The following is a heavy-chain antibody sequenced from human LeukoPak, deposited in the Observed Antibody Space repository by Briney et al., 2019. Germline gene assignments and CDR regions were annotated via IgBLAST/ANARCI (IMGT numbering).Heavy chain of an antibody. CDR2: ISYDGSNK. CDR1: GFTFSSYA. V-gene: IGHV3-30-3*01. Sequence: GGSLRLSCAASGFTFSSYAMPWVRQAPGKGLEWVAVISYDGSNKYYADSVKGRFTISRDNSKNTLYLQMGSLRAEDMAVYYCARGIAAKYPRLDYWGQGTLVTVSS. J-gene: IGHJ4*02. D-gene: IGHD2-15*01. CDR3: ARGIAAKYPRLDY.